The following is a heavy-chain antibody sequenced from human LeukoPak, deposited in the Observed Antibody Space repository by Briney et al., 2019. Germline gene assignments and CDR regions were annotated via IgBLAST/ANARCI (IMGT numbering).Heavy chain of an antibody. Sequence: GGSLRLSCAASGVTFSSYEMHWVRQAPGKGLEWVSYISSSGSTIYYADSVKGRFTISRDNAKNSLYLQMNSLRAEDTAVYYCARDYGGSSPFDYWGQGTLVTVSS. CDR3: ARDYGGSSPFDY. CDR1: GVTFSSYE. V-gene: IGHV3-48*03. D-gene: IGHD4-23*01. J-gene: IGHJ4*02. CDR2: ISSSGSTI.